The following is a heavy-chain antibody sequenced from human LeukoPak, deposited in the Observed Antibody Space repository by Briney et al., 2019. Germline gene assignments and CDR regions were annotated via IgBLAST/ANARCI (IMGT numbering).Heavy chain of an antibody. CDR3: ARDSGNGYYDSSGYFGY. CDR1: GGTFSSYA. CDR2: IIPILGIA. D-gene: IGHD3-22*01. Sequence: GASVKVSRKASGGTFSSYAISWVRQAPGQGLEWMGRIIPILGIANYAQKFQGRVTITADKSTSTAYMELSSLRSEDTAVYYCARDSGNGYYDSSGYFGYWGQGTLVTVSS. J-gene: IGHJ4*02. V-gene: IGHV1-69*04.